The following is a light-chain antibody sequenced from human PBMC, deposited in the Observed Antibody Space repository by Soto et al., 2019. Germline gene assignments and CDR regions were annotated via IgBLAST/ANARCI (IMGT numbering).Light chain of an antibody. CDR1: SSNLVKNF. CDR2: EDS. Sequence: QSVLTQPPSVSAAPGQRITISCSGGSSNLVKNFVSCYQQLPKAAPKLLIHEDSKRLSVIPDRFSGSKSGTSATLVITGLQTGDEADYYCGTWDSSLRHVVFGEGTKLTVL. V-gene: IGLV1-51*02. CDR3: GTWDSSLRHVV. J-gene: IGLJ2*01.